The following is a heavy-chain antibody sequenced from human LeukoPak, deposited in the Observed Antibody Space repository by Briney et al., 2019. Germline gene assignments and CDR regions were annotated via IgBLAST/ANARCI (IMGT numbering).Heavy chain of an antibody. Sequence: GGSLRLSCAASGFTFSSYAMSWVRQAPGKGLDWVSAISGSGGSTYYADSVKGRFTISRDNSKNTLYLQMNSLRAEDTAVYYCAKCLRPYSSSFDYWGQGTLVTVSS. J-gene: IGHJ4*02. CDR1: GFTFSSYA. D-gene: IGHD6-6*01. CDR2: ISGSGGST. CDR3: AKCLRPYSSSFDY. V-gene: IGHV3-23*01.